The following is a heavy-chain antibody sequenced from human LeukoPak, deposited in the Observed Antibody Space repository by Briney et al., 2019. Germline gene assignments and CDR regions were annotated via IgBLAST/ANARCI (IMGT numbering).Heavy chain of an antibody. J-gene: IGHJ5*01. Sequence: ASVKVSCKASGYTFTGYYMHWVRQAPGQGLEWMGWINPNSGGTNYAQKFQGRVTMTRDTSISTAYMELSRLRSDDTAVYYCARARRIGVVVTATRNWFDSWGQGTLVTVSS. CDR2: INPNSGGT. CDR1: GYTFTGYY. D-gene: IGHD2-21*02. V-gene: IGHV1-2*02. CDR3: ARARRIGVVVTATRNWFDS.